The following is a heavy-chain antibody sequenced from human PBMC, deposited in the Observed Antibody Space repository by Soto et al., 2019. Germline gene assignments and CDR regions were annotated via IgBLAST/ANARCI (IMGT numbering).Heavy chain of an antibody. V-gene: IGHV3-74*01. J-gene: IGHJ4*02. CDR2: MNSDGSTT. CDR1: GFTFGNYW. CDR3: ATAEVDY. Sequence: GGSLRLSCATSGFTFGNYWMHWVRQAPGKGLEWVSRMNSDGSTTNYADPVKGRFTVSRDNARNTLYLQMNSLRAEDTAVYYCATAEVDYWGPGTLVTVSS.